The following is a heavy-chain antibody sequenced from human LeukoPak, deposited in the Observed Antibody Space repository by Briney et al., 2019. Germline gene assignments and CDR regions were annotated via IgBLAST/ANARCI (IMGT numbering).Heavy chain of an antibody. CDR1: GFTVSSNY. CDR3: AKLSVDDNTRYFLNLGGHDAFDI. J-gene: IGHJ3*02. CDR2: IYSGGST. D-gene: IGHD3-9*01. V-gene: IGHV3-53*01. Sequence: PGGSLRLSCAASGFTVSSNYMSWVRQAPGKGLEWVSVIYSGGSTYYADSVKGRFTISRDNSKNTLYLQMNSLRAEDTAVYYCAKLSVDDNTRYFLNLGGHDAFDIWGQGTMVTVSS.